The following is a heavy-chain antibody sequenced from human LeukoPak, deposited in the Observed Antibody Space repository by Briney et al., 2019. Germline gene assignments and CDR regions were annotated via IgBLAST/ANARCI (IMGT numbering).Heavy chain of an antibody. CDR3: ARDRYCSGGSCYHNMDV. CDR1: GYTFTGYY. CDR2: INPNSGGT. J-gene: IGHJ6*03. Sequence: ASVKVSCKASGYTFTGYYMHWVRQAPGQGLEWMGWINPNSGGTNYAQKFQGRVTTTRDTSISTAYMELSRLRSDDTAVYYCARDRYCSGGSCYHNMDVWGKGTTVTISS. V-gene: IGHV1-2*02. D-gene: IGHD2-15*01.